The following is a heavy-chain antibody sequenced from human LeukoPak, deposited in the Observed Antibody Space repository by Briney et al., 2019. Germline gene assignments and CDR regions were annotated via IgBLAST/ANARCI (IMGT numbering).Heavy chain of an antibody. Sequence: SVKVSCKASGGTFSSYAISWVRQAPGQGLEWMGGIIPIFGTANYAQKFQGRVTITADESTSTAYMELSSLRSEDTAVYYCARAPAYSGSYPPYYFDYWGQGTLVTVSS. CDR2: IIPIFGTA. J-gene: IGHJ4*02. V-gene: IGHV1-69*01. D-gene: IGHD1-26*01. CDR1: GGTFSSYA. CDR3: ARAPAYSGSYPPYYFDY.